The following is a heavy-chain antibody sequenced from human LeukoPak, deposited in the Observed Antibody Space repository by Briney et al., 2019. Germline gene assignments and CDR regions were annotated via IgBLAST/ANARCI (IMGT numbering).Heavy chain of an antibody. J-gene: IGHJ4*02. CDR3: AKDVVLTGYYNSAFDY. D-gene: IGHD3-9*01. Sequence: PGGSLRLSCATSGFTFSSYAMSWVRQAPGKGLEWVSAISGSGGSTYYADSVKGRFTISRDNSKNTLYLQMNSLRAEDTAVYYCAKDVVLTGYYNSAFDYWGQGTLVTVSS. CDR2: ISGSGGST. CDR1: GFTFSSYA. V-gene: IGHV3-23*01.